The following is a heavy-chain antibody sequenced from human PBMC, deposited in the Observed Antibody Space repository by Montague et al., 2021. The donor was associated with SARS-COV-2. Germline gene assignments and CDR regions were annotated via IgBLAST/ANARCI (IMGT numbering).Heavy chain of an antibody. D-gene: IGHD2-8*01. V-gene: IGHV3-7*01. CDR2: INQDGGEK. J-gene: IGHJ6*02. Sequence: SLRPSCAASGFGFSSYWMTWVRQAPGKGLEWMANINQDGGEKYYVDSVKGRFTVSRDNAKNSLYLQLNSLRDEDTAVYYCATFKYCTTSTCAVEPYYYYYSGMDVWGQGTTVTVSS. CDR3: ATFKYCTTSTCAVEPYYYYYSGMDV. CDR1: GFGFSSYW.